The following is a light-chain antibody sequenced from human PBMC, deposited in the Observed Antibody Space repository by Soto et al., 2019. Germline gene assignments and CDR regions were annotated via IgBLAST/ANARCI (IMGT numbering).Light chain of an antibody. CDR3: QAWDSRTAV. J-gene: IGLJ1*01. V-gene: IGLV3-1*01. CDR1: KLGDKY. Sequence: SYELTQPPSVSVSPGQTASITCSGDKLGDKYACWYQQKPGQSPVLVIYQDSKRPSGIPERFSGSNSGNTATLTISGTQAIDEAAYYCQAWDSRTAVFGTGTKLTVL. CDR2: QDS.